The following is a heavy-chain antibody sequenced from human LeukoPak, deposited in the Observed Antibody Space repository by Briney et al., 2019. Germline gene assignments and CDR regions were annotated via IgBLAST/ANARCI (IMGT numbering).Heavy chain of an antibody. Sequence: SETLSLTCTVSGGSISSYYWSWIRQPPGKGLEWIGSFYYSGTTYYNPSLESRVTISDDMSRNRFSLMLTSVTAADTAIYYCARHISDYFYYYLDVWGTGTTVIVSS. V-gene: IGHV4-59*08. CDR1: GGSISSYY. CDR2: FYYSGTT. CDR3: ARHISDYFYYYLDV. J-gene: IGHJ6*03.